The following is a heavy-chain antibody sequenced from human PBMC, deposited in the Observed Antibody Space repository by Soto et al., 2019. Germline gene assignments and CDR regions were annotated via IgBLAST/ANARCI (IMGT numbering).Heavy chain of an antibody. D-gene: IGHD3-10*01. CDR2: TYYRSEWFN. CDR3: ARDIDFAY. CDR1: GDSVSSNSAG. Sequence: TLSLTCAISGDSVSSNSAGWNWIRQSPSRGLEWLGRTYYRSEWFNEYAVSVKSRITINPGTSRNQISLQLNSVTPEDTAIYYCARDIDFAYWGRGTQVTVSS. V-gene: IGHV6-1*01. J-gene: IGHJ4*01.